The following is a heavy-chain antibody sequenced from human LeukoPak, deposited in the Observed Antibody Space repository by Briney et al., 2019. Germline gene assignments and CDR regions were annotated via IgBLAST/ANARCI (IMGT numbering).Heavy chain of an antibody. D-gene: IGHD3-22*01. Sequence: SQTLSLTCTVSGGSISSGGYYWSWIRQHPGKGLEGIGYIYYSGSTYYNPSLKSRVTISVDTSKNQFSLKLSSVTAADTAVYHCARDDDYYDSSGFDPWGQGTLVTVSS. CDR2: IYYSGST. V-gene: IGHV4-31*03. J-gene: IGHJ5*02. CDR1: GGSISSGGYY. CDR3: ARDDDYYDSSGFDP.